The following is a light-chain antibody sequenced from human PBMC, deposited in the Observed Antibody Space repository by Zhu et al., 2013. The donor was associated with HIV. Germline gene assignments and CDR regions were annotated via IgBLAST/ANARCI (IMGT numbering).Light chain of an antibody. J-gene: IGKJ2*04. CDR1: QSVSSSS. CDR3: QQYGRSPCS. CDR2: GAS. Sequence: EIVLTQSPGTLSLSPGERATLSCRASQSVSSSSLAWYQQKPGQAPRLLIYGASSRATGIPDRFSGSGSGTDFTLTISRLEPEDVAVYYCQQYGRSPCSFGQGTKLEI. V-gene: IGKV3-20*01.